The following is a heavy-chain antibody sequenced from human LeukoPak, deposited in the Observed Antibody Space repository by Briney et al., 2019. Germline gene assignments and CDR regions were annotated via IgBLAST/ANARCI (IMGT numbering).Heavy chain of an antibody. CDR3: ARLGDSSGYYDY. V-gene: IGHV3-7*04. D-gene: IGHD3-22*01. Sequence: GGSLRLSCAASGFTFSSYWMSWVRQAPGKGLEWVANIKHDGSETYYVDSVKGRFTTSRDNAKNTLYLQMNSLRAEDTAVYYCARLGDSSGYYDYWGQGTLVTVSS. CDR1: GFTFSSYW. J-gene: IGHJ4*02. CDR2: IKHDGSET.